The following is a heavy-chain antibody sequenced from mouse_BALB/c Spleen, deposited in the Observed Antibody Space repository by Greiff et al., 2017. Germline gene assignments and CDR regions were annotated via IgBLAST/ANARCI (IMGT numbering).Heavy chain of an antibody. CDR3: ARSGSSYDYFDY. J-gene: IGHJ2*01. CDR1: GFTFSSFG. D-gene: IGHD1-1*01. CDR2: ISSGSSTI. V-gene: IGHV5-17*02. Sequence: EVKVVESGGGLVQPGGSRKLSCAASGFTFSSFGMHWVRQAPEKGLEWVAYISSGSSTIYYADTVKGRFTISRDNPKNTLFLQMTSLRSEDTAMYYCARSGSSYDYFDYWGQGTTLTVSS.